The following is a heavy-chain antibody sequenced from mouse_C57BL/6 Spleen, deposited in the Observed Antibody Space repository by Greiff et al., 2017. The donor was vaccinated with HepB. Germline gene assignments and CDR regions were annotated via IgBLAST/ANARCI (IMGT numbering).Heavy chain of an antibody. CDR1: GYTFTSYW. Sequence: QVQLQQPGAELVRPGSSVKLSCKASGYTFTSYWMHWVKQRPIQGLEWIGNIDPSDSETHYNQKFKDKATLTVDKSTSKAYMQLSSLTSEDSAVYYCAREGTGAFAYWGQGTLVTVSA. CDR3: AREGTGAFAY. J-gene: IGHJ3*01. D-gene: IGHD4-1*01. CDR2: IDPSDSET. V-gene: IGHV1-52*01.